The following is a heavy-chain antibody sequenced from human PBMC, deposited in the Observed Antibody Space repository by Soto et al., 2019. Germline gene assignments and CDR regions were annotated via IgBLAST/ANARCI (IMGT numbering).Heavy chain of an antibody. Sequence: QVLLVQSGTEVKKPGSSVKVSCKASGGTFTSFTLNWVRQGPGQGPEWMGRIIPALGIEDYAPKFQGKVTMTADTSTSTAHMEMSSVRSDDTAVYYCAAVVGTSAFVGYLEYWGQGTPVIVSS. CDR3: AAVVGTSAFVGYLEY. J-gene: IGHJ4*02. CDR2: IIPALGIE. V-gene: IGHV1-69*02. D-gene: IGHD6-19*01. CDR1: GGTFTSFT.